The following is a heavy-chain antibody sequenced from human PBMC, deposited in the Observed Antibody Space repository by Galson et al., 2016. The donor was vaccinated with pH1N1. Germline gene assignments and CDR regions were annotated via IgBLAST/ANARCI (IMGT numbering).Heavy chain of an antibody. CDR3: VHSGYSGYVYSTDV. Sequence: SETLSLTCTVSGGSISSSTYYWGWIRQPPGKGLEWIASISNSGSTYYKPSLKSRVTISVDTSKIQLSLKLSAVPAADAAVNYCVHSGYSGYVYSTDVWGKGTTVTVSS. D-gene: IGHD5-12*01. CDR2: ISNSGST. V-gene: IGHV4-39*07. J-gene: IGHJ6*03. CDR1: GGSISSSTYY.